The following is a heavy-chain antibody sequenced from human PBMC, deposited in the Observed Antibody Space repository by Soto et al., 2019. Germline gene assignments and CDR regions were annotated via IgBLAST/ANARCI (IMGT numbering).Heavy chain of an antibody. Sequence: PSETLSLTCNGSGGSISSSSYYWGWIRQPPGKELEWIGSIYYSGSTHYNPSLKSRVTISVYTSKNQFSLKLCSVTAAATAVYYRARRRSYNWFDPLGQGTLVTVSS. J-gene: IGHJ5*02. CDR3: ARRRSYNWFDP. D-gene: IGHD3-16*02. CDR1: GGSISSSSYY. V-gene: IGHV4-39*01. CDR2: IYYSGST.